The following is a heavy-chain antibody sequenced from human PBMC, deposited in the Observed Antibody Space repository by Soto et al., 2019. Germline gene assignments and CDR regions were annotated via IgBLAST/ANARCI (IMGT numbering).Heavy chain of an antibody. D-gene: IGHD4-17*01. J-gene: IGHJ6*02. CDR1: GYTFTNYG. CDR2: VSGYNGNT. Sequence: QGQLVQSGTEVKEPGASVKVSCKASGYTFTNYGVSWVRQAPGQGLEWMGWVSGYNGNTIYAQKVQGRVTLTTDTSTSTAYMELRSLRSDDTAVYFCARDCVVSQTTVTTGFCYLYCGMDVWGQGTTVIVSS. V-gene: IGHV1-18*01. CDR3: ARDCVVSQTTVTTGFCYLYCGMDV.